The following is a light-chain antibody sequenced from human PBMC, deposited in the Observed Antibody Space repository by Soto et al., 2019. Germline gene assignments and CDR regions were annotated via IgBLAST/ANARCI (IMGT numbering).Light chain of an antibody. J-gene: IGLJ2*01. Sequence: QSALTQPPSVSGSPGQSVTISCTGTSSDVGAYDRVSWYQQPPDTAPKLIIFEVSNRPSGVPDRFSGSKSGNTASLTISGLQAEDEADYYCSSYTNIFTLIFGGGTKVTV. CDR2: EVS. CDR3: SSYTNIFTLI. V-gene: IGLV2-18*02. CDR1: SSDVGAYDR.